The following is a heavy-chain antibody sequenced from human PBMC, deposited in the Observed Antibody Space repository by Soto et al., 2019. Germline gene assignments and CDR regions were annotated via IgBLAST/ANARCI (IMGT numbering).Heavy chain of an antibody. V-gene: IGHV1-69*13. CDR1: GGTFSSYA. CDR2: IIPIFGTA. Sequence: SVKVSCKASGGTFSSYAISWVRQAPGQGLEWMGGIIPIFGTANYAQKFQGRVTITADESTSTAYMELSSLRSEDTAVYYCARGRQVTRPSYGYYYYYGMDVWGQGTTVTVSS. D-gene: IGHD2-21*02. J-gene: IGHJ6*02. CDR3: ARGRQVTRPSYGYYYYYGMDV.